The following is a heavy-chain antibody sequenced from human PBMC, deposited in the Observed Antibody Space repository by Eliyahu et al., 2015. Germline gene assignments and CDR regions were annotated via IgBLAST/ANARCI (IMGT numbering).Heavy chain of an antibody. CDR3: ARAPTNYDFWSGRAMRGGMDV. Sequence: EVQLVESGGGLVQPGGSLRLSCAASGFXFSSYEMNWVRQAPGKGLEWVSYISSSGSTIYYADSVKGRFTISRDNAKNSLYLQMNSLRAEDTAVYYCARAPTNYDFWSGRAMRGGMDVWGQGTTVTVSS. CDR2: ISSSGSTI. V-gene: IGHV3-48*03. CDR1: GFXFSSYE. D-gene: IGHD3-3*01. J-gene: IGHJ6*02.